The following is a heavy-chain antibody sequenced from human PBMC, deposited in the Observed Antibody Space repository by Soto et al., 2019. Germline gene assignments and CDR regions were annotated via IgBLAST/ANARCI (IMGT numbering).Heavy chain of an antibody. V-gene: IGHV3-21*01. CDR3: ARTSLVATISYDY. CDR2: ISSSSSYI. CDR1: GFTFSSYS. Sequence: GSLRLSCAASGFTFSSYSMNWVRQAPGKGLEWVSSISSSSSYIYYADSVKGRFTISRDNAKNSLYLQMSSLRAEDTAVYYCARTSLVATISYDYWGQGTLVTVSS. D-gene: IGHD5-12*01. J-gene: IGHJ4*02.